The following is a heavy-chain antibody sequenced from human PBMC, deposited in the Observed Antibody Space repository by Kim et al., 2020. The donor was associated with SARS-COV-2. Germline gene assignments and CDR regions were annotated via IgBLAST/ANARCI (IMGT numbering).Heavy chain of an antibody. J-gene: IGHJ4*02. CDR2: ISWNSGTI. Sequence: GGSLRLSCAASGFTFDDYAMHWVRQAPGGGLEWVSGISWNSGTIGYADSVKGRFTISRDNAKNSLYLQMNSLRAEDTALYYCAKDSSPWGDQFDYWGQETLVTVSS. CDR1: GFTFDDYA. V-gene: IGHV3-9*01. D-gene: IGHD2-21*02. CDR3: AKDSSPWGDQFDY.